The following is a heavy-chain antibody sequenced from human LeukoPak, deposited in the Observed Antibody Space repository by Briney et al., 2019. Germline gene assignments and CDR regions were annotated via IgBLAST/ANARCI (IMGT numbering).Heavy chain of an antibody. Sequence: ASVKVSCKASGYTFTSYGISWVRQAPGQGLEWMGWISAYNGNTSYAQKLQGRVTMTTDTSTSTAYMELRSLRSDDTAVYYCARDRTNLYYYDSSGYYLPNWFDPWGQGTLVTVSS. V-gene: IGHV1-18*01. CDR3: ARDRTNLYYYDSSGYYLPNWFDP. CDR2: ISAYNGNT. J-gene: IGHJ5*02. CDR1: GYTFTSYG. D-gene: IGHD3-22*01.